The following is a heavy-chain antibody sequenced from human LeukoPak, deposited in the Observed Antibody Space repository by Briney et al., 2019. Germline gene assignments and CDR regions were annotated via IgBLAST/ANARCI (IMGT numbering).Heavy chain of an antibody. V-gene: IGHV1-46*01. D-gene: IGHD6-13*01. CDR3: ARDLRAAAGKAGDNWFDP. Sequence: ASVKVSCKASGYTFTSYYMHWVRQAPGQGLEWMGIINPSGGSTSYAQKFQGRVTMTRDTSTSTVYMELSSLRSEDTAVYYCARDLRAAAGKAGDNWFDPWGQGTLVTVSS. CDR2: INPSGGST. CDR1: GYTFTSYY. J-gene: IGHJ5*02.